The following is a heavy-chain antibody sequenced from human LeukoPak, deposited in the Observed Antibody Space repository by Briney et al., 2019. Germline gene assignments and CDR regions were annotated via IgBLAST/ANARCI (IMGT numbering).Heavy chain of an antibody. CDR1: GYTFTSYG. V-gene: IGHV1-18*01. D-gene: IGHD3-22*01. J-gene: IGHJ4*02. CDR2: ISAYNGNT. Sequence: ASVKVSCKASGYTFTSYGISWVRQAPGQGLEWMGWISAYNGNTNYAQKLQGRVTMTTDTSTSTAYMELRSLRSDDTAVYYCARGETADYYDSSGYYPSGYWGQGTLVTVSS. CDR3: ARGETADYYDSSGYYPSGY.